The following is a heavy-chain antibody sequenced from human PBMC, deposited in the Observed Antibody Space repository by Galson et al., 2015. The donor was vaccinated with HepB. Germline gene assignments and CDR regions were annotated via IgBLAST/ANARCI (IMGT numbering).Heavy chain of an antibody. Sequence: SETLSLTCTVSGGSISRYYWSWIRQSPGKGRQWIGFISYRGSTNYHPSLKSRVTISVDTSKNQFSLKLSPVTASDTAVYYCARGSGSKGSSFDYWGQGSLVTVSS. CDR2: ISYRGST. J-gene: IGHJ4*02. V-gene: IGHV4-59*01. D-gene: IGHD3-10*01. CDR1: GGSISRYY. CDR3: ARGSGSKGSSFDY.